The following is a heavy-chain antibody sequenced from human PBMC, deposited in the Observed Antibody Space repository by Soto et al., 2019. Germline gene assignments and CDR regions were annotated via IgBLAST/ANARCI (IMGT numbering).Heavy chain of an antibody. V-gene: IGHV5-51*01. CDR2: IYPGDSDT. J-gene: IGHJ4*02. CDR3: ARHEYYYDSSGYYAAY. Sequence: GESLKISCKGSGYSFTSYWIGWVRQMPGKGLEWMGIIYPGDSDTRYSPSFQGQVTISADKSISTAYLQWSSLKASDTAMYYCARHEYYYDSSGYYAAYWGQGTLVTVSS. CDR1: GYSFTSYW. D-gene: IGHD3-22*01.